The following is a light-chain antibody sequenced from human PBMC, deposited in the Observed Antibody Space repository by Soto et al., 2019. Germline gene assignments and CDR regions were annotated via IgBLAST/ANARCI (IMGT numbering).Light chain of an antibody. J-gene: IGLJ2*01. CDR1: SSDVGGYKY. CDR2: EVS. CDR3: SSYRSDSTVV. V-gene: IGLV2-14*01. Sequence: QPVLTQPASVSGSPGQSITISCTGTSSDVGGYKYVSWYQHHPGRAPKLLISEVSSRPSGISNRFSGSKSGNTASLTISGLQAEDEADYYCSSYRSDSTVVFGGGTKLTVL.